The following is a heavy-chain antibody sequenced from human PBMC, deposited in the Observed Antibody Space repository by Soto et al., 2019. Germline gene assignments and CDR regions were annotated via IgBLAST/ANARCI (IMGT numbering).Heavy chain of an antibody. CDR1: GGSISSGGYY. Sequence: QVQLQESGPGLVKPSQTLSLTCTVSGGSISSGGYYWSWIRQHPGKGLEWIGYIYYSGSTYYNPSLKRRVTISVDTSKNQFSLKLSSVTAADTAVYYCASGYRSGGSCYWGFDYWGQGTLVTVSS. J-gene: IGHJ4*02. CDR2: IYYSGST. CDR3: ASGYRSGGSCYWGFDY. D-gene: IGHD2-15*01. V-gene: IGHV4-31*03.